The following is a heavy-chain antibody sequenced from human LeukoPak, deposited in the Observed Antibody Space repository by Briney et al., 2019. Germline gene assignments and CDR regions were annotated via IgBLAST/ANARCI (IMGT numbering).Heavy chain of an antibody. J-gene: IGHJ4*02. CDR2: INPNSGGT. D-gene: IGHD3-10*01. Sequence: ASVKVSCKASGYTFTGYYMHWVRQAPGQGLEWMGWINPNSGGTNYAQKFQGRVTMTRGTSISTAYMELSRLRSDDTAVYYCARDSGATAGYWGQGTLVTVSS. CDR3: ARDSGATAGY. V-gene: IGHV1-2*02. CDR1: GYTFTGYY.